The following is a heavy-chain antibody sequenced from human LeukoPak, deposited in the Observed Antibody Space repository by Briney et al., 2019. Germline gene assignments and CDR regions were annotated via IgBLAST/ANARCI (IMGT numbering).Heavy chain of an antibody. CDR3: ARFITVVTSGAFDI. CDR1: GFTFSSYG. V-gene: IGHV3-30*03. Sequence: GRSLRLSCAASGFTFSSYGMHWVRQAPGKGLEWVAVISYDGSNQYYADSVMGRFTISRDNSKNALYLQMNSLRAEDTAVYYCARFITVVTSGAFDIWGQGTMVTVSS. J-gene: IGHJ3*02. CDR2: ISYDGSNQ. D-gene: IGHD4-23*01.